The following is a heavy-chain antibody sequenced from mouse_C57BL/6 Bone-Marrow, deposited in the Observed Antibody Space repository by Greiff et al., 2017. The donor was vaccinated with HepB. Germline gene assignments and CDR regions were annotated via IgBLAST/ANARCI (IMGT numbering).Heavy chain of an antibody. CDR3: ARDQGDWDYYAMDY. V-gene: IGHV5-4*01. CDR2: ISDGGSYT. J-gene: IGHJ4*01. Sequence: DVQLVESGGGLVKPGGSLKLSCAASGFTFSSYAMSWVRQTPEKRLEWVATISDGGSYTYYPDNVKGRFTISRDNAKNNLYLQMSHLKSEDTAMYYCARDQGDWDYYAMDYWGQGTSVTVSS. CDR1: GFTFSSYA. D-gene: IGHD4-1*01.